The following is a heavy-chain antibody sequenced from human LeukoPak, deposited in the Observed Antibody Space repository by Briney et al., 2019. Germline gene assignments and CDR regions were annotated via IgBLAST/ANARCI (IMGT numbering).Heavy chain of an antibody. J-gene: IGHJ1*01. CDR2: IRSRADGGTA. D-gene: IGHD3-3*01. CDR3: AKHIYGVVSIQQ. V-gene: IGHV3-15*01. CDR1: GFTFKTYG. Sequence: GWSLRVSCAASGFTFKTYGMHWVRQAPGKGLEWVGRIRSRADGGTAEYATAVEGRFTISRDDSTNTLYLHMSNVKTEDTAVYYCAKHIYGVVSIQQWGQGTLVTVSS.